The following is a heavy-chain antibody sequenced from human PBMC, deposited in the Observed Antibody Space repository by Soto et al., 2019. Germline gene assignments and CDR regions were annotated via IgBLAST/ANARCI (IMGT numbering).Heavy chain of an antibody. CDR1: NYSISSGHY. J-gene: IGHJ1*01. Sequence: PSETLSLTCAVSNYSISSGHYWAWIRQAPGKGLEWIASMFYDGDTYHNPSLKSRVTISVDTSKNQFSLTLTSVTAADTAVYFCCRDSSSSFFYWGQGILVTVSS. CDR2: MFYDGDT. D-gene: IGHD6-6*01. V-gene: IGHV4-38-2*01. CDR3: CRDSSSSFFY.